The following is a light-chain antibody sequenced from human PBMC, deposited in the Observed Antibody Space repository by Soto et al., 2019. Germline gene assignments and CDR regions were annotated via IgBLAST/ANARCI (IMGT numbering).Light chain of an antibody. CDR2: EVS. Sequence: QSALTQPPSASGSPGQSVTISCTGTSSDVGDYNYVSWYQQHPGKAPKLMIDEVSKRPSGVPDRFSGSKSGNTASLTVSGLQAEDEADYYCSSYAGSNNLYVVFGGGTKLTVL. CDR1: SSDVGDYNY. CDR3: SSYAGSNNLYVV. V-gene: IGLV2-8*01. J-gene: IGLJ2*01.